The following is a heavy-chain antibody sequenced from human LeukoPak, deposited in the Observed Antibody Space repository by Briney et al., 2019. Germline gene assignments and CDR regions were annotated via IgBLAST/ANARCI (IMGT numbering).Heavy chain of an antibody. V-gene: IGHV3-74*01. CDR2: ISSDGSNI. Sequence: GGSLRLSCAASGFTFSRYWMHWVRLDPEKGLVWVSRISSDGSNIIYADSVKGRFTISRDNAKNTLYLEMNSLRVEDTAVYYCARDWGGYGPTSHDYWGQGTLVTVSS. D-gene: IGHD3-16*01. CDR1: GFTFSRYW. J-gene: IGHJ4*02. CDR3: ARDWGGYGPTSHDY.